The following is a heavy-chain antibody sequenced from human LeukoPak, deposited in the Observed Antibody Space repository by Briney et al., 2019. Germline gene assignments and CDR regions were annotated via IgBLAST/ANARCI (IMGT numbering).Heavy chain of an antibody. Sequence: SETLSLTCAVYGGSFSGYYWSWIRQPPGKGLEWIGEINHSGSTNYNPSLKSRVTISVDTSKNQFSLKLSSVTAADTAVYYCARASDQPLYFNSYYYYGMDAWGQGTTVTVSS. J-gene: IGHJ6*02. V-gene: IGHV4-34*01. D-gene: IGHD2-15*01. CDR2: INHSGST. CDR1: GGSFSGYY. CDR3: ARASDQPLYFNSYYYYGMDA.